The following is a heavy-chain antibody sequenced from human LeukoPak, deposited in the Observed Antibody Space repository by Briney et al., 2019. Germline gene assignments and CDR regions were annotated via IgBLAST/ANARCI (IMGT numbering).Heavy chain of an antibody. D-gene: IGHD1-26*01. Sequence: GGSLRPSCAASGYTFSDYSMNWIRQAPGKGLEWVSSISSGSSYRYYADSVEGRFTISRDNAENSLFLQMNSLGAEDTAVYYCARSGFTAEWGFNDAFDIWGQGTMVTVSS. CDR2: ISSGSSYR. CDR3: ARSGFTAEWGFNDAFDI. J-gene: IGHJ3*02. V-gene: IGHV3-21*01. CDR1: GYTFSDYS.